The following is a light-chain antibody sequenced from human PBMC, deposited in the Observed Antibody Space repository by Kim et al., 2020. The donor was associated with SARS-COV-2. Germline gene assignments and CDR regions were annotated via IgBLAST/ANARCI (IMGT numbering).Light chain of an antibody. Sequence: PGERATHSCRASHSVSSCLAWYQQKPGQAPSPLIYDTANRATGIPARFSGSGSGTDFTLIISSLEPEDFAVYYCQQRSNWPPMYTFGQGTKLEI. J-gene: IGKJ2*01. V-gene: IGKV3-11*01. CDR2: DTA. CDR1: HSVSSC. CDR3: QQRSNWPPMYT.